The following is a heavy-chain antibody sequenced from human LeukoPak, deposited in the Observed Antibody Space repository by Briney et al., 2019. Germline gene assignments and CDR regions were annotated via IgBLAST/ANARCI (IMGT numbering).Heavy chain of an antibody. CDR3: ARVGDCTNGVCPDY. V-gene: IGHV4-59*01. CDR2: IYYSGST. Sequence: SETLSLTCTVSGGSISSYYWSWIRQPPGKGLEWIGYIYYSGSTNYNPSLKSRVTISVDTSKNQFSLKLSSVTAADTAVYYCARVGDCTNGVCPDYWGQGTLVTVSS. D-gene: IGHD2-8*01. CDR1: GGSISSYY. J-gene: IGHJ4*02.